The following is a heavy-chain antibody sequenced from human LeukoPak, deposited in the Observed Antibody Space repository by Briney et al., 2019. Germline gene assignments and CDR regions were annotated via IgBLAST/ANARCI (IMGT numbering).Heavy chain of an antibody. Sequence: PGGSLRLSCAASGFTLRSYTMNWVRQAPGKGLEWVSSIGISSNKIYYADSVKGRFTISRDNSKNTLYLQMNSLRAEDTAVYYCAKTGDYTVDAFDIWGQGTMVTVSS. CDR3: AKTGDYTVDAFDI. CDR2: IGISSNKI. CDR1: GFTLRSYT. V-gene: IGHV3-21*04. D-gene: IGHD7-27*01. J-gene: IGHJ3*02.